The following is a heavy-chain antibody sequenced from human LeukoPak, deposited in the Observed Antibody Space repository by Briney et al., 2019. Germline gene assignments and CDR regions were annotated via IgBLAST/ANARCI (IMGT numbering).Heavy chain of an antibody. J-gene: IGHJ4*02. Sequence: GRSLRLSCAASGFTFSSYGMHWVRQAPGKGLEWVAVLSYDGSSKYYADSVKGRFTISRDNSKNTLYLQMNSLRAEDTAVYYCAKGGVRLWFGGGLFDYWGQGTLVTVSS. CDR1: GFTFSSYG. CDR2: LSYDGSSK. CDR3: AKGGVRLWFGGGLFDY. D-gene: IGHD3-10*01. V-gene: IGHV3-30*18.